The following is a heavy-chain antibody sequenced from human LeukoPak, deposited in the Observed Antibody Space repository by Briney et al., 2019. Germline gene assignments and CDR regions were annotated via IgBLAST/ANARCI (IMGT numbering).Heavy chain of an antibody. V-gene: IGHV4-31*03. D-gene: IGHD5-24*01. Sequence: SETLSLTCTVSGGSISSSSYYWGWIRQPPGKGLEWIGYIYYSGSTYYNPSLKSRVTISVDTSKNQFSLKLSSVTAADTAVYYCARGGDGYTFGYWGQGTLVTVSS. J-gene: IGHJ4*02. CDR1: GGSISSSSYY. CDR3: ARGGDGYTFGY. CDR2: IYYSGST.